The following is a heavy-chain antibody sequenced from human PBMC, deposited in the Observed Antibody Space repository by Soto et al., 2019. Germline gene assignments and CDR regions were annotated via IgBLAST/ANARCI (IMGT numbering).Heavy chain of an antibody. CDR2: ITRGGGST. V-gene: IGHV3-23*01. D-gene: IGHD2-2*01. CDR1: GFTFSSQE. CDR3: ACRDGSSTTTYWGPIDY. Sequence: GGSLRLSCAASGFTFSSQEMTWLRQAPGKGLEWVSGITRGGGSTYYADSVKGRFTISRDNSQNTVYLQMNSLRAEDTAKYFCACRDGSSTTTYWGPIDYWGQEILVTVSS. J-gene: IGHJ4*02.